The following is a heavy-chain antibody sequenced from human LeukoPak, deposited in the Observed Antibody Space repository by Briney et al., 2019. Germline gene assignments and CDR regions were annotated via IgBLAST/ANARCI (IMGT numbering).Heavy chain of an antibody. D-gene: IGHD3-10*01. CDR3: ASRTKKGLGSTNFVY. J-gene: IGHJ4*02. CDR2: IIPILGIA. V-gene: IGHV1-69*04. CDR1: GGTFSSYA. Sequence: GSSVKVSCKAPGGTFSSYAISWVRQAPGQGLEWMGRIIPILGIANYAQKFQGRVTITADKSTSTAYMELSSLRSEDTAVYYCASRTKKGLGSTNFVYWGQRTLVTVSS.